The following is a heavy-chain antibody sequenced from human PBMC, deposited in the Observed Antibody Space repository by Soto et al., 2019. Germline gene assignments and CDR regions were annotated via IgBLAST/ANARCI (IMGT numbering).Heavy chain of an antibody. J-gene: IGHJ4*02. CDR1: GGSISSSSYY. CDR2: IYYSGST. D-gene: IGHD3-3*01. CDR3: ASCRADDFWSGYSLYFDY. V-gene: IGHV4-39*01. Sequence: SETLSLTCTVSGGSISSSSYYWGWIRQPPGKGLEWIGSIYYSGSTYYNPSLKSRVTISVDTSKNQFSLKLSSVTAADTAVYYCASCRADDFWSGYSLYFDYWGQGTLVTVSS.